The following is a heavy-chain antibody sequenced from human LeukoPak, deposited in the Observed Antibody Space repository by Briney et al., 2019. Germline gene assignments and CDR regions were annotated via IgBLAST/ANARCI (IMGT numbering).Heavy chain of an antibody. V-gene: IGHV4-39*01. J-gene: IGHJ5*02. CDR2: IDYSGST. D-gene: IGHD3-3*01. CDR3: ARHLRKNYNFWSGYLNWFGP. CDR1: GGSISSSSYY. Sequence: PSETLSLTCTVSGGSISSSSYYWGWIRQPPGKGLEWIGSIDYSGSTYHNPSLKSRVTISVDTSKNQFSLKVSSVTAADTAVYYCARHLRKNYNFWSGYLNWFGPWGQGTLVTVSS.